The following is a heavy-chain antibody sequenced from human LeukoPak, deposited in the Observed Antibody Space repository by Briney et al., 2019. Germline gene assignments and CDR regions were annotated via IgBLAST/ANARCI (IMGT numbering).Heavy chain of an antibody. CDR1: GYTFTSYG. J-gene: IGHJ4*02. CDR2: ISAYNGNT. D-gene: IGHD2-15*01. CDR3: ARDFGYCSGGSCLDMDY. V-gene: IGHV1-18*01. Sequence: GASEKVSCKASGYTFTSYGISWVRQAPGQGLEWMGWISAYNGNTNYAQKLQGRVTMTTDTSTSTAYMELRSLRSDDTAVYYCARDFGYCSGGSCLDMDYWGQGTLVTVSS.